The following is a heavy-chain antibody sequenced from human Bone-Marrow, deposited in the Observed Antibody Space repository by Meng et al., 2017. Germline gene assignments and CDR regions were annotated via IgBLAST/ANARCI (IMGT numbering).Heavy chain of an antibody. Sequence: VSGGGFVKPGGSLSFWWSTFRFNFSSGWMRWVRKDPGKGLEWVCRIKSKTDGETADYAATVKGRFTISRDDSQNTLYLQMNSLKYEDTGVYYCGTQYSGSYEYWGQGTLVTVSS. J-gene: IGHJ4*02. V-gene: IGHV3-15*01. CDR3: GTQYSGSYEY. CDR1: RFNFSSGW. CDR2: IKSKTDGETA. D-gene: IGHD1-26*01.